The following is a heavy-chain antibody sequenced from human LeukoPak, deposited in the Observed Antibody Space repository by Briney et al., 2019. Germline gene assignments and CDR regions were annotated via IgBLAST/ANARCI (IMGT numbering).Heavy chain of an antibody. D-gene: IGHD4-17*01. CDR1: GYTFTSYD. CDR3: ARALYGDSLDY. V-gene: IGHV1-8*01. Sequence: ASVTVSCKASGYTFTSYDINWVRQATGQGLEWMGCMNPNSCNTCYAQKVQGRVTMSRNTSISTAYMELSSLRSEDTAVYYCARALYGDSLDYWGQGTLVTVSS. J-gene: IGHJ4*02. CDR2: MNPNSCNT.